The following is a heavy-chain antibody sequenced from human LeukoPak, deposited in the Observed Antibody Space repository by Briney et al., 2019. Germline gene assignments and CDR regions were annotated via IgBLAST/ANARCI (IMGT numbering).Heavy chain of an antibody. J-gene: IGHJ4*03. Sequence: GGSLRLSCAASGFTFSSYGMHWVRQAPGKGLEWVAVIWYDGSNKYYADSVKGRFTISRDNSKNTLYLQMNSLRAEDTAVYYCARSGYSYGSYYFDYWGQGTTVTVSS. CDR3: ARSGYSYGSYYFDY. CDR1: GFTFSSYG. CDR2: IWYDGSNK. D-gene: IGHD5-18*01. V-gene: IGHV3-33*01.